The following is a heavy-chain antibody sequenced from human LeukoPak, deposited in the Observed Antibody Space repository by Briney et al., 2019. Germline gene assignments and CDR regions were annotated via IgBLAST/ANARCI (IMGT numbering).Heavy chain of an antibody. D-gene: IGHD3-10*01. CDR1: GGTFSSYA. CDR2: IIPILGIA. V-gene: IGHV1-69*04. Sequence: GSSVKVSFKASGGTFSSYAISWVRQAPGQGLEWMGRIIPILGIANYAQKFQGRVTITADKSTSTAYMELSSLRSEDTAVYYCARDITMVRGVHLPNWFDPWGQGTLVTVSS. J-gene: IGHJ5*02. CDR3: ARDITMVRGVHLPNWFDP.